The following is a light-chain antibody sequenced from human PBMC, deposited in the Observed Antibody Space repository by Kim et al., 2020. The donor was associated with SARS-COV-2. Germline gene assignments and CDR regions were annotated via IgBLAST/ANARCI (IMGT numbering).Light chain of an antibody. Sequence: GQAGTISCTGTSSDIGGYDYVSWYQQHPGKAPKLMIYEVSKRPSGVPDRFSGSKSGNTASLTVSGLQAEDEADYYCSSYAGSNNYVFGPGTQLTVL. CDR3: SSYAGSNNYV. V-gene: IGLV2-8*01. CDR1: SSDIGGYDY. J-gene: IGLJ1*01. CDR2: EVS.